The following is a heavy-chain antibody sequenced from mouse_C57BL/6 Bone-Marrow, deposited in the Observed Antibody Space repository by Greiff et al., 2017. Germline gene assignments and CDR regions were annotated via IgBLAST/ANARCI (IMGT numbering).Heavy chain of an antibody. CDR3: ARSGDYDEGYWYFDV. V-gene: IGHV1-61*01. Sequence: QVQLQQPGAELVRPGSSVTLSCKASGYTFTSYWLDWVKQRPGQGLEWIGNIYPSDSETHYNQKFKDKVTFTVDKSSSTAFMQFSSLTSEDSAVYYCARSGDYDEGYWYFDVWGTGTTVTVSS. J-gene: IGHJ1*03. D-gene: IGHD2-4*01. CDR2: IYPSDSET. CDR1: GYTFTSYW.